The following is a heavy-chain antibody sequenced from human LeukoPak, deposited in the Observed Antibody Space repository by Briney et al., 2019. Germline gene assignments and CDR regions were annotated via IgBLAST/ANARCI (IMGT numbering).Heavy chain of an antibody. CDR2: INPNNGAT. Sequence: ASVNVSCKASGYTFTGYYMHWVRQAPGQGLEWMRRINPNNGATNYAQKLQGRVTITGDTSISTAYMELSSLRSDDTAVYYCTRETGSYHGNDYWGQGTLVTVSS. CDR3: TRETGSYHGNDY. V-gene: IGHV1-2*06. J-gene: IGHJ4*02. CDR1: GYTFTGYY. D-gene: IGHD1-26*01.